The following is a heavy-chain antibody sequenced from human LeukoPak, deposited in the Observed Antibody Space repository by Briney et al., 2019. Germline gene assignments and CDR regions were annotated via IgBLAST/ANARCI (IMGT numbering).Heavy chain of an antibody. CDR2: IYPGDSDT. J-gene: IGHJ4*02. CDR1: RYTFTSYW. V-gene: IGHV5-51*01. Sequence: GESLKISCKGSRYTFTSYWIGWVRQMPGKGLEWMGIIYPGDSDTRYSPSFQGQVTISAVKSISTAYLQWSSLKASDTAMYYCARSSGYCSSPSCYGHFDYWGQGTLVTVSS. D-gene: IGHD2-2*01. CDR3: ARSSGYCSSPSCYGHFDY.